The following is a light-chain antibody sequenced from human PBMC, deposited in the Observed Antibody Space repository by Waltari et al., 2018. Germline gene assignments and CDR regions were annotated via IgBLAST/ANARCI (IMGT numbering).Light chain of an antibody. CDR3: QQSYSVLWT. CDR1: QSISTY. V-gene: IGKV1-39*01. Sequence: DIQMTQSPSSLSASVGDRVTITCRASQSISTYLNWYQHRPGKAPRLLSFGASSLQIGVPSRFSGSGSGTDFTRTIDSLQPGDFATYYCQQSYSVLWTFGQGTKVDLK. J-gene: IGKJ1*01. CDR2: GAS.